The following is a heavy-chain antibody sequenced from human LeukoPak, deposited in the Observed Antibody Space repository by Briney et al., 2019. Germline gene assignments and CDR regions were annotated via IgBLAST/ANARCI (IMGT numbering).Heavy chain of an antibody. CDR2: IYYSGST. CDR1: GGSISSYY. D-gene: IGHD6-19*01. CDR3: ARRAPGVAVAGTAHFDY. V-gene: IGHV4-59*08. Sequence: PSETLSLTCTVSGGSISSYYWSWIRQPPGKGLEWIGYIYYSGSTNYNPSLKSRVTISVDTSKNQFSLKLSSVTAADTAVYYCARRAPGVAVAGTAHFDYWGQGTLVTVSS. J-gene: IGHJ4*02.